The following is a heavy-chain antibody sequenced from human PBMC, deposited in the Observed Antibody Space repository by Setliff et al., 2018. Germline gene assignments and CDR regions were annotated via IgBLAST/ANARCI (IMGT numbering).Heavy chain of an antibody. CDR2: VIPLLETT. J-gene: IGHJ4*02. CDR3: ARINFYVSSGYYYAPDY. Sequence: SVKVSCKASGDTFSTYALSWVRQAPGQGLEWMGGVIPLLETTKYAQKFQGRVTITADTSTGTAYMELGSLTSDDTAIYSCARINFYVSSGYYYAPDYWGPGTLVTVSS. D-gene: IGHD3-22*01. CDR1: GDTFSTYA. V-gene: IGHV1-69*06.